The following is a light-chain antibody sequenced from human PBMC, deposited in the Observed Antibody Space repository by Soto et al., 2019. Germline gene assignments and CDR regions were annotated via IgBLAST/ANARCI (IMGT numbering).Light chain of an antibody. CDR1: QSVSSN. CDR3: QQYNNRPLT. J-gene: IGKJ4*01. CDR2: GVS. Sequence: EIVMTQSPATLSVSPGETATLSCRASQSVSSNFAWYQQKPGQAPRLLIYGVSTRATGIPARFSGSGSGTELTLTISSLQSEDFALYYCQQYNNRPLTFGGGTKVEIK. V-gene: IGKV3-15*01.